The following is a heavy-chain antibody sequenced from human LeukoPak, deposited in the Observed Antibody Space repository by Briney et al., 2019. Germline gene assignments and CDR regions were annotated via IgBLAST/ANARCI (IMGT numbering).Heavy chain of an antibody. CDR3: ARGINWGMIDY. CDR2: ISAYNGNT. CDR1: GYTVTRYG. J-gene: IGHJ4*02. D-gene: IGHD3-16*01. Sequence: ASVKPSSKASGYTVTRYGISVVRDAPGQGLEWMGWISAYNGNTNYAQKLQGRVTMTTDTSKSTAYMELRSRRSDDMALYDCARGINWGMIDYWGQGTGVTVSS. V-gene: IGHV1-18*03.